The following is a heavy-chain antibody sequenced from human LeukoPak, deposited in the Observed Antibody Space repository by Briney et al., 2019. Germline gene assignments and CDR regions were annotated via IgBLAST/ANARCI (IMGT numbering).Heavy chain of an antibody. CDR3: TRGAAAGYTIYGMDV. J-gene: IGHJ6*04. CDR2: IRSKANSYAT. V-gene: IGHV3-73*01. D-gene: IGHD6-13*01. CDR1: GFTFNGSA. Sequence: PGGSLRLSCAASGFTFNGSAMHRVRQASGKGLEWVGRIRSKANSYATAYAASVKGRFTISRDDSKHTAYLQMNSLKPEDTAVYYCTRGAAAGYTIYGMDVWGKGTTVTVSS.